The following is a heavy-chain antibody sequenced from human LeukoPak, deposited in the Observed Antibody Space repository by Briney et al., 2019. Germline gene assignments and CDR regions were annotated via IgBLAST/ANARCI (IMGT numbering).Heavy chain of an antibody. CDR3: ARGRYDNLTGHLARLDV. V-gene: IGHV4-4*07. Sequence: SETLSLTCTVSGGSISSYYWSWVRQPAGKGLEWVGRVFSRGTTNCNPSLKSRVTVSLDTSKNQFSLKLSSVTAADTAVYYCARGRYDNLTGHLARLDVWGQGTTVIVSS. D-gene: IGHD3-9*01. CDR2: VFSRGTT. CDR1: GGSISSYY. J-gene: IGHJ6*02.